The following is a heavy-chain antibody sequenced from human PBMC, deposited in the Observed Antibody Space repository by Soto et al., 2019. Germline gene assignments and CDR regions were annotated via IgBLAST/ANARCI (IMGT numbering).Heavy chain of an antibody. CDR2: TFYRSRWYN. J-gene: IGHJ4*02. Sequence: SQTLSLTCAISGDSVSSNSAGWNWIRQSPSRGLEWLGRTFYRSRWYNEYAVSVKGRITVSPDTSRNQTSLQLNSVTPDDTAVYFCTRDIDFGYWGRGTQVTVS. V-gene: IGHV6-1*01. D-gene: IGHD3-3*01. CDR3: TRDIDFGY. CDR1: GDSVSSNSAG.